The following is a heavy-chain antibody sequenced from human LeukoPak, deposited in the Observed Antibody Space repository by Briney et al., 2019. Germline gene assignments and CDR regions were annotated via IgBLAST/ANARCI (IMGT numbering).Heavy chain of an antibody. J-gene: IGHJ4*02. CDR3: AKRSERITIFGVVIIPHYFDY. CDR1: GFTVSNKY. CDR2: IYSNDNT. D-gene: IGHD3-3*01. Sequence: GGSLRLSCAASGFTVSNKYMSWVRQAPGKGLEWVSVIYSNDNTYYTDSVKGRFTISRDNSKNTLYLQMNSLRADDTAVYYCAKRSERITIFGVVIIPHYFDYWGQGTLVTVSS. V-gene: IGHV3-53*01.